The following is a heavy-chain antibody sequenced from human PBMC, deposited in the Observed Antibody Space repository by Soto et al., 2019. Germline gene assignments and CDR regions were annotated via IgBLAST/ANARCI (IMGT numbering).Heavy chain of an antibody. CDR3: AREIMGARYGLEV. CDR1: GVPVSSGSYY. Sequence: QVQLQESGPGLVKPSETLSLTCTVSGVPVSSGSYYWTWIRQPPGKGMEWIGYVYYSGNTNYNPSLKSRATRSIDTSDNQFSLKLTSMTAADTAVYYCAREIMGARYGLEVWGQGTTVSVSS. D-gene: IGHD2-8*01. CDR2: VYYSGNT. V-gene: IGHV4-61*01. J-gene: IGHJ6*02.